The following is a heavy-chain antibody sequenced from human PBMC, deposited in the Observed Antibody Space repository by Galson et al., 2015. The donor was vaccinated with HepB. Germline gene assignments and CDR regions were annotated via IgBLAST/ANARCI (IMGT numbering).Heavy chain of an antibody. J-gene: IGHJ4*02. V-gene: IGHV3-30-3*01. CDR3: ARKGYSSGFDY. CDR1: GFTFSSYA. D-gene: IGHD6-19*01. Sequence: SLRLSCAASGFTFSSYAMHWVRQAPGKGLVWVAVISYDGSNKYYAASVKGRFTISRDNSKNTLYLQMNSLRADDTAVYYCARKGYSSGFDYWGQGTLVTVSS. CDR2: ISYDGSNK.